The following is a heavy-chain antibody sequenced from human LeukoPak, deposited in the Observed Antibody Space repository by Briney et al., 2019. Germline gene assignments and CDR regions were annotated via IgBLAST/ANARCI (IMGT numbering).Heavy chain of an antibody. D-gene: IGHD3-3*01. V-gene: IGHV4-30-2*01. CDR3: AREGDSTVITIFGVVTN. CDR1: GGSISSGGYY. J-gene: IGHJ4*02. Sequence: PSQTLSLTCTVSGGSISSGGYYWSWIRQPPGKGLEWIGYIYHSGSTYYNPSLKSRVTISVDRSKNQFSLKLSSVTAADTAVYYCAREGDSTVITIFGVVTNWGQGTLVTVSS. CDR2: IYHSGST.